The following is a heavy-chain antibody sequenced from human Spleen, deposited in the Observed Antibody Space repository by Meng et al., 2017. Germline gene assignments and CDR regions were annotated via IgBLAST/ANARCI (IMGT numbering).Heavy chain of an antibody. CDR1: AFSVSANY. V-gene: IGHV3-53*05. CDR2: IYSGGST. CDR3: AGGSNYYYYGMDV. D-gene: IGHD3-10*01. J-gene: IGHJ6*02. Sequence: GESLKISCAASAFSVSANYMTWVRQAPGKGLEWVSVIYSGGSTYYADSVKGRFTISRDNSKNTLYLQMNSLRAEDTAVYYCAGGSNYYYYGMDVWGQGTTVTVSS.